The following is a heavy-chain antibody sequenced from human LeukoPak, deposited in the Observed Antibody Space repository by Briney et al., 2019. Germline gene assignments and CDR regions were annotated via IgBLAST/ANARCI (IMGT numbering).Heavy chain of an antibody. CDR3: ARDSSETTSSFFRRFDY. CDR1: GYTFTSYG. Sequence: ASVKVSCKASGYTFTSYGISWVRQAPGQGLEWMGWISAYNGNTNYAQKLQGRVTMTTDTSTSTAYMELRSLRSDDTAVYYCARDSSETTSSFFRRFDYWGQGTLVTVSS. V-gene: IGHV1-18*01. CDR2: ISAYNGNT. D-gene: IGHD1-7*01. J-gene: IGHJ4*02.